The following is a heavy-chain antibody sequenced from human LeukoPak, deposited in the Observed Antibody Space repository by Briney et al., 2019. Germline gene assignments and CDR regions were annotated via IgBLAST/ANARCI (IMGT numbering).Heavy chain of an antibody. CDR3: ASWYSYGRDY. CDR2: IYYSGST. J-gene: IGHJ4*02. V-gene: IGHV4-39*01. D-gene: IGHD5-18*01. Sequence: SETLSLPCTVSGGSISSSSYYWGWIRQPPGKGLEWIGSIYYSGSTYYNPSLKSRVTISVDTSKNQFSLKLSSVTAADTAVYYCASWYSYGRDYWGQGTLVTVSS. CDR1: GGSISSSSYY.